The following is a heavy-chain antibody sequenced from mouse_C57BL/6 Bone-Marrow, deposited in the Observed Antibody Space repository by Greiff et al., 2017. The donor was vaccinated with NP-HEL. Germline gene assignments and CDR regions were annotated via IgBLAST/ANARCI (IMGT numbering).Heavy chain of an antibody. CDR3: TRYYGSSPDY. CDR1: GFNIKDDY. V-gene: IGHV14-4*01. J-gene: IGHJ2*01. D-gene: IGHD1-1*01. Sequence: VQLQQSGAELVRPGASVKLSCTASGFNIKDDYMHWVKQRPEQGLEWIGWIDPENGDTEYASKFQGKATITADKSSNTAYLQLSSLTSEDTAVYYCTRYYGSSPDYWGQGTTLTVSS. CDR2: IDPENGDT.